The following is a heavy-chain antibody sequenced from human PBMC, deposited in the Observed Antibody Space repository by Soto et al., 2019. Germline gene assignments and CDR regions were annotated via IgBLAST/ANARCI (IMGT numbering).Heavy chain of an antibody. Sequence: GGSLRLSCAASGFIFENFGMSWVRHAPGQGLEWMGCINPKNGDTHYAQRFQGRVTMTRDTSLNLVHMDLSGLRSDDAAVYYCARDTRGTRGFDEMDIWGQGTSVTVSS. J-gene: IGHJ6*02. V-gene: IGHV1-2*02. CDR1: GFIFENFG. D-gene: IGHD2-2*01. CDR2: INPKNGDT. CDR3: ARDTRGTRGFDEMDI.